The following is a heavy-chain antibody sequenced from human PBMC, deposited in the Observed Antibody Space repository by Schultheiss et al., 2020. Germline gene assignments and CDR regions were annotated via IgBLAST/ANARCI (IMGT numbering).Heavy chain of an antibody. D-gene: IGHD6-19*01. Sequence: GGSLRLSCAASGFTVSSNYMSWVRRAPGKGLEWVGRIKSKTDGGTTDYAAPVKGRFTISRDDSQNTLYLHMISLRVEDTAVYYCATDLGSKVGWYEYWGQGTLVTVSS. CDR2: IKSKTDGGTT. CDR3: ATDLGSKVGWYEY. V-gene: IGHV3-15*01. J-gene: IGHJ4*02. CDR1: GFTVSSNY.